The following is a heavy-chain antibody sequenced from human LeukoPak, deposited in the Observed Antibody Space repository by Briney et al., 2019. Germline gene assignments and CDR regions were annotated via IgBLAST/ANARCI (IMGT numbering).Heavy chain of an antibody. Sequence: GESLKISCKGSGYSFSNHWIGWVRQMPGKGLEWMGIIYPGDSDTRYSPSFQGQVTISVDKSISTAYLQWSSLKASDTAMYYCARQGRHCSDSTCSYYYFMDVWGKGTTVTVSS. CDR1: GYSFSNHW. CDR3: ARQGRHCSDSTCSYYYFMDV. CDR2: IYPGDSDT. J-gene: IGHJ6*03. V-gene: IGHV5-51*01. D-gene: IGHD2-2*01.